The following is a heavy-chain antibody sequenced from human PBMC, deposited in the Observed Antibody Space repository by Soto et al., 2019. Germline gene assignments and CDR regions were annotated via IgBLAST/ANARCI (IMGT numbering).Heavy chain of an antibody. V-gene: IGHV4-39*01. J-gene: IGHJ3*02. CDR3: ARVIIEQHLVKAFDI. D-gene: IGHD6-13*01. CDR2: IYYSEST. Sequence: SETLSLNCTVSGCSISSSCSYWGWIRQPPGKGLEWIGSIYYSESTYYNPSLKSRVTISVDTSKNQFSLKLSSVTSADTAVYYCARVIIEQHLVKAFDIRGQGTMVTVS. CDR1: GCSISSSCSY.